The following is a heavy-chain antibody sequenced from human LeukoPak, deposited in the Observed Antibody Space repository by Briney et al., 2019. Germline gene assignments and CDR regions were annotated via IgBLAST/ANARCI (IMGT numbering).Heavy chain of an antibody. J-gene: IGHJ4*02. CDR2: IHYSGST. CDR3: ARDSSSWYGGIFDY. V-gene: IGHV4-59*12. CDR1: GGSISSYY. D-gene: IGHD6-13*01. Sequence: PSETLSLTCTVSGGSISSYYWSWIRQPPGKGLEWIGYIHYSGSTNYNPSLKSRVTMSVDTSKNQFSLKLSSVTAADTAVYYCARDSSSWYGGIFDYWGQGTLVTVSS.